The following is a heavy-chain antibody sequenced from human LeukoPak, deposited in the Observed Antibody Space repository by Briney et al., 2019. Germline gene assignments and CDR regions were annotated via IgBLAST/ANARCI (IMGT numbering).Heavy chain of an antibody. CDR3: ASSRRITMVRGVTVIDY. D-gene: IGHD3-10*01. V-gene: IGHV5-51*01. CDR1: GYSFTSYW. CDR2: IYPGDSDT. J-gene: IGHJ4*02. Sequence: GESLKISCKGSGYSFTSYWIGWVRPMPGKGLEWMGIIYPGDSDTRYSPSFQGQVTISADKSISTAYLQWSSLKASDTAMYYCASSRRITMVRGVTVIDYWGQGTLVTVSS.